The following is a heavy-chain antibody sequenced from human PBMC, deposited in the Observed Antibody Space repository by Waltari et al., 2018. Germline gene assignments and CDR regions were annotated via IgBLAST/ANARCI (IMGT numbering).Heavy chain of an antibody. V-gene: IGHV3-23*01. J-gene: IGHJ4*02. D-gene: IGHD6-13*01. Sequence: EVQLLESGGGLVQPGGSLRLSCAASGFTFSSHALSWVRQAPGKGLEWVSTINGSGGATYYADSVKGRFTISRDNSKNTLYLQMNSLRAEDTAVYYCAKPYRIASAGYFDYWGQGSLVTVSS. CDR1: GFTFSSHA. CDR2: INGSGGAT. CDR3: AKPYRIASAGYFDY.